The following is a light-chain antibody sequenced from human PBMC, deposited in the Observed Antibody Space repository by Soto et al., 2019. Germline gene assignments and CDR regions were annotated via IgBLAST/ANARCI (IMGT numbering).Light chain of an antibody. J-gene: IGKJ5*01. CDR1: QSVSSN. Sequence: ELVLTQSPATLSLSPGARATLSCRASQSVSSNLAWYQQKPGQAPRLLIDDASDRATGIPARFSGSVSGTDVTITISSLEAEDCEVYDGQQRSTWPITFGQGTRLEIK. V-gene: IGKV3-11*01. CDR3: QQRSTWPIT. CDR2: DAS.